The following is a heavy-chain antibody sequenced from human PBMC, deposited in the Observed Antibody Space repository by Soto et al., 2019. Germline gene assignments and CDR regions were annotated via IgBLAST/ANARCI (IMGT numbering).Heavy chain of an antibody. CDR3: VRDGTKNLRDRFEP. J-gene: IGHJ5*02. V-gene: IGHV4-4*07. D-gene: IGHD1-26*01. CDR1: GASLSRYY. Sequence: SETLSLTCNVSGASLSRYYWSWIRQPPGKGLEWIGRVYATGDTDYNPSLKSRISMSVDMSKKQFSLTLRSVTAADTAIYYCVRDGTKNLRDRFEPWGRGILVTVSS. CDR2: VYATGDT.